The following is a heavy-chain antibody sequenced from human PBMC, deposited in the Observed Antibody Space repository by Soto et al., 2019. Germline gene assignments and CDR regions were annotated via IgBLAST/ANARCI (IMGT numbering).Heavy chain of an antibody. Sequence: QVQLQESGPGLVKPSQTLSLTCTVSGGSISRGDYYWSWIRQPPGKGLEWIGYIYYSGSTYYNPSLKSRVTISVDTSKNQFSLKLSSVTAADTAVYYCARAMVGTQNWFDPWGKGTLVTVSS. CDR3: ARAMVGTQNWFDP. D-gene: IGHD2-21*02. J-gene: IGHJ5*02. CDR1: GGSISRGDYY. V-gene: IGHV4-30-4*01. CDR2: IYYSGST.